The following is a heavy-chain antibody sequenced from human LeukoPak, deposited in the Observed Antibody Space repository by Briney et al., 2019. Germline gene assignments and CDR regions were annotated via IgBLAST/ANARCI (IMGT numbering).Heavy chain of an antibody. CDR3: ARDGSSSWPYYIDY. CDR1: GYTFTSYG. CDR2: ISAYNGNT. D-gene: IGHD6-13*01. J-gene: IGHJ4*02. Sequence: ASVKVSCKASGYTFTSYGISWVRQAPGQGLEWMGWISAYNGNTNYAQKLQGRVTMTTDTSTSTAYMELRSPRSDDTAVYYCARDGSSSWPYYIDYWGQGTLVTVSS. V-gene: IGHV1-18*01.